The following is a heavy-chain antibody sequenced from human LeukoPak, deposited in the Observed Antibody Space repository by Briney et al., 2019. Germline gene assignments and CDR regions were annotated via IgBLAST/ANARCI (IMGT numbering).Heavy chain of an antibody. CDR3: AKEVKGYYGSGSYMDV. CDR1: GFTFSSYA. V-gene: IGHV3-23*01. J-gene: IGHJ6*02. Sequence: GGSLRLSCAASGFTFSSYAMSWVRQAPGKGLEWVSAISGSGGSTYYADSVKGRFTISRDNSKNTLYLQMNSLRAEDTAVYYCAKEVKGYYGSGSYMDVWGQGTTVTVSS. CDR2: ISGSGGST. D-gene: IGHD3-10*01.